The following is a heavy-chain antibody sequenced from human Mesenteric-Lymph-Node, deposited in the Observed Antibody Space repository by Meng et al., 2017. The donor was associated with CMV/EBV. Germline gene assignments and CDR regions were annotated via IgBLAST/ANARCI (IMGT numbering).Heavy chain of an antibody. D-gene: IGHD6-13*01. V-gene: IGHV1-69*10. J-gene: IGHJ4*02. CDR2: IIPILGIA. Sequence: SVKVSCKASGGTFSSYAISWVRQAPGQGLEWMGGIIPILGIANYAQKFQGRVTITADKSTSTAYMELSSLRSEDTAVYYCAREVWQQLVPNYFDYWGQGTPVTVSS. CDR1: GGTFSSYA. CDR3: AREVWQQLVPNYFDY.